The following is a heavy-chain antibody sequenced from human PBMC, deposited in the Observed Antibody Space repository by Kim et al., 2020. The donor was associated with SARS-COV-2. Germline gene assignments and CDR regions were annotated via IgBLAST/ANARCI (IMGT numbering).Heavy chain of an antibody. Sequence: SETLSLTCTVSGGSISSYYWSWIRQPAGKGLEWIGRIYTSGSTNYNPSLKRRVTMSVDTSKNQFSLKLSSVTAADTAVYYCARGGRNTGSGWWDPDAFDIWGQGTMVTVSS. D-gene: IGHD6-19*01. CDR2: IYTSGST. CDR3: ARGGRNTGSGWWDPDAFDI. V-gene: IGHV4-4*07. CDR1: GGSISSYY. J-gene: IGHJ3*02.